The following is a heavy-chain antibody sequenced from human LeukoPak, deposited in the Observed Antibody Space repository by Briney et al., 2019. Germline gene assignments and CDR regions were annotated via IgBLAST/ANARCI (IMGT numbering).Heavy chain of an antibody. CDR3: ARAGYGSGSRPRYFDY. D-gene: IGHD3-10*01. J-gene: IGHJ4*02. CDR2: ISAYNGNT. Sequence: ASVKVSCKASGYTFTSYGISWVRQAPGQGLEWMGCISAYNGNTNYAQKLQGRVTMTTDTSTSTAYMELRSLRSDDTAVYYCARAGYGSGSRPRYFDYWGQGTLVTVSS. CDR1: GYTFTSYG. V-gene: IGHV1-18*01.